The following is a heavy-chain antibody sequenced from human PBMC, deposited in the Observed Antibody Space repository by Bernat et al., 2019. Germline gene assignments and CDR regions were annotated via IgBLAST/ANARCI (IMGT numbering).Heavy chain of an antibody. CDR3: ARDSTLGSGYLGEFDP. J-gene: IGHJ5*02. V-gene: IGHV4-39*07. CDR2: IYYSGST. CDR1: GGSISSSSYY. Sequence: QLQLQESGPGLVKPSETLSLTCTVSGGSISSSSYYWGWIRQPPGKGLEWIGSIYYSGSTNYNPSLNSRVTISVDTSKNQFSLKLSSVTAADTAVYYCARDSTLGSGYLGEFDPWGQGTLVTVSS. D-gene: IGHD3-3*01.